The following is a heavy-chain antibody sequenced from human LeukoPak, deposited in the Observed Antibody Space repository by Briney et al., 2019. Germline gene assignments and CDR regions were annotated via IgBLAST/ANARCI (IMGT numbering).Heavy chain of an antibody. CDR2: ISWNTGNK. J-gene: IGHJ3*02. Sequence: SLRLSCAAGGLIFDNYAMHWVRQAPGKGLEWVSRISWNTGNKDYADSVKGRFTISRDNDKNSLFLQMNSLRPEDTALYYCVKGTTFDAFDMWGQGTMVIVFS. CDR1: GLIFDNYA. CDR3: VKGTTFDAFDM. V-gene: IGHV3-9*01. D-gene: IGHD3-16*01.